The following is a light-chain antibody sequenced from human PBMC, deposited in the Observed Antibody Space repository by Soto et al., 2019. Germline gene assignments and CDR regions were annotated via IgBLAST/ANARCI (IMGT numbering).Light chain of an antibody. CDR1: QSVSSSY. Sequence: EIVLAQTPGTRSLSLGGRGTVSCSASQSVSSSYLAWYQQKPGQAPRLLIYGASSRATGIPDRFSGSGSGTDFTLPIRSLQSEHFAVYYCQQYNNWPWTFGQGTKVDIK. CDR2: GAS. CDR3: QQYNNWPWT. J-gene: IGKJ1*01. V-gene: IGKV3-20*01.